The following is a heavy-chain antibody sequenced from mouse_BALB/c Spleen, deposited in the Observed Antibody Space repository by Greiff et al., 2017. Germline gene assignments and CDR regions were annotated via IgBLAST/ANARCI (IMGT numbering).Heavy chain of an antibody. CDR2: INPSSGYT. J-gene: IGHJ2*01. Sequence: VQLQQSGTVLARPGASVKMSCKASGYTFTSYWMHWVKQRPGQGLEWIGYINPSSGYTEYNQKFKDKTTLTADKSSSTAYMQLSSLSSEDSAVYYCARRVLRLRGYFDYWGQGTTLTVSS. D-gene: IGHD1-2*01. CDR3: ARRVLRLRGYFDY. V-gene: IGHV1-4*02. CDR1: GYTFTSYW.